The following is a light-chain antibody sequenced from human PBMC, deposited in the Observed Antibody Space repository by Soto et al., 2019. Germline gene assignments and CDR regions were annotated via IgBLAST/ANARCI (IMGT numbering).Light chain of an antibody. V-gene: IGLV2-14*01. J-gene: IGLJ2*01. CDR3: SSYSSSGIYVI. CDR1: SSDDVGTYDY. Sequence: QSALTQPASVSGSPGQSITISYTGTSSDDVGTYDYVSWYQQYPGKAPKVVIYDVNNRPSGVSSRFSGSKSANTASLTISGLQAEDEADYYCSSYSSSGIYVIFGGGTKLTVL. CDR2: DVN.